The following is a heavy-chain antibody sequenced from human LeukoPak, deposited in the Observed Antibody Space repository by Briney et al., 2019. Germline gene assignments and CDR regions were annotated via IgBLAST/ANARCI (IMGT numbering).Heavy chain of an antibody. V-gene: IGHV3-21*01. J-gene: IGHJ4*02. CDR2: ITPTSSYI. D-gene: IGHD3-10*01. Sequence: GGSLRLSCAVSGLTFSSYSFNWVRQAPGKGLEWVSSITPTSSYIYYADSVKGRFTISRDNAKNSLYLQMNSLRAEDTAVYYCAKAYQYGAGSSFDYWGQGILVTVSS. CDR3: AKAYQYGAGSSFDY. CDR1: GLTFSSYS.